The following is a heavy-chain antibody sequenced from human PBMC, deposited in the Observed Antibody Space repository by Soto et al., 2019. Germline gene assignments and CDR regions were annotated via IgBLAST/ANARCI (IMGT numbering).Heavy chain of an antibody. CDR1: GDTSSNYG. Sequence: ASVKVSCKASGDTSSNYGVSWVRQAPGQGLEWMGGILPVFGTATYARNFQGRITITADKSTSTVYMELTSLRSDDTATYYCARDPDEVVGTDYHYYGMDVWDQGATVTVSS. CDR2: ILPVFGTA. D-gene: IGHD1-26*01. J-gene: IGHJ6*02. CDR3: ARDPDEVVGTDYHYYGMDV. V-gene: IGHV1-69*06.